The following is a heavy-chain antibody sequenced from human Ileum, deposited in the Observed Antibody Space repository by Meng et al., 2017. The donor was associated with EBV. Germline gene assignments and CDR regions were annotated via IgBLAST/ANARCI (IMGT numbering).Heavy chain of an antibody. J-gene: IGHJ4*02. V-gene: IGHV3-23*01. CDR1: GFDFSSYS. CDR2: ISGRGGVT. Sequence: EVGVLGSGGGLGQRGGSLGRSCAASGFDFSSYSVTWVRQAPGKGLEWVSVISGRGGVTYYADSVKGRFTISRDNSKNTLYLQMNSLRAEDTAVYYCAKGNTVITPLDFWGQGSLVTVSS. D-gene: IGHD4-23*01. CDR3: AKGNTVITPLDF.